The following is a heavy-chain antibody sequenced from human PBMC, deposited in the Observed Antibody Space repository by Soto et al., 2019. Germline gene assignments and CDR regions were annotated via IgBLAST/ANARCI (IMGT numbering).Heavy chain of an antibody. D-gene: IGHD2-21*01. V-gene: IGHV3-21*01. CDR2: ISSSSSYI. CDR3: ARELTRLLDY. J-gene: IGHJ4*02. Sequence: EVQLVESGGGLVKPGGSLRLSCAASGFTFSSYSMNWVRQAPGKGLEWVSSISSSSSYIYYADSVKGRFTFSRDNAKNSLYLQMNSLRAEDTAVYYCARELTRLLDYWGQGTLVTVSS. CDR1: GFTFSSYS.